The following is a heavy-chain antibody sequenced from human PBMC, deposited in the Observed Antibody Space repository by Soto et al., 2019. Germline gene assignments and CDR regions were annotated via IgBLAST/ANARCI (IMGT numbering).Heavy chain of an antibody. CDR1: GYTFTSYY. V-gene: IGHV1-69*04. Sequence: SVKVSCKASGYTFTSYYMHWVRQAPGQGLEWMGRIIPILGIANYAQKFQGRVTITADKSTSTAYMELSSLRSEDTAVYCCAREEEAITGTTFDYWGQGTLVTVSS. D-gene: IGHD1-20*01. CDR2: IIPILGIA. CDR3: AREEEAITGTTFDY. J-gene: IGHJ4*02.